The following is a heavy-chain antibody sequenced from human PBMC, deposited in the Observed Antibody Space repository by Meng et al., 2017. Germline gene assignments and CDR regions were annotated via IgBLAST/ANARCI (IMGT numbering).Heavy chain of an antibody. Sequence: GQRTRWAEELLEPSAILSLACAVYGGSFSGYYWSWIRQPPGKGLEWIGEINHSGSTNYNPSLKSRVTISVDTSKNQFSLKLSSVTAADTAVYYCARRGIAARPFYYWGQGTLVTVSS. CDR1: GGSFSGYY. D-gene: IGHD6-6*01. CDR3: ARRGIAARPFYY. J-gene: IGHJ4*02. CDR2: INHSGST. V-gene: IGHV4-34*01.